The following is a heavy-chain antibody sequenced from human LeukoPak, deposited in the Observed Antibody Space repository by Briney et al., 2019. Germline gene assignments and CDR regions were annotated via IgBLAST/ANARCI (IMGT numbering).Heavy chain of an antibody. CDR2: ISNSGSTM. V-gene: IGHV3-11*01. CDR3: ARERSRAFDY. J-gene: IGHJ4*02. Sequence: PGGSLRLSCAASGFTFSDYYITWIRQAPGKGLEWVSYISNSGSTMYYADSVKGRFTISRDNAKNSLYLQMNSRRAEDTAVYYCARERSRAFDYWGQGTLVTVSS. CDR1: GFTFSDYY. D-gene: IGHD6-13*01.